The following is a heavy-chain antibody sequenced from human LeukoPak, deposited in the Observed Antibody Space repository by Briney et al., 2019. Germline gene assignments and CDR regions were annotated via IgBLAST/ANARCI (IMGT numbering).Heavy chain of an antibody. CDR3: ARDTPRTGTTD. CDR2: IGSGGRTK. J-gene: IGHJ4*02. D-gene: IGHD1-14*01. CDR1: GFNFSDYS. Sequence: GGSLRLSCAASGFNFSDYSMSWFRQAPGKGLEWVSYIGSGGRTKYYADSVKGRFTISRDNAKNSLYLQMNSLRAEDTAVYYCARDTPRTGTTDWGQGTLVTVSS. V-gene: IGHV3-11*04.